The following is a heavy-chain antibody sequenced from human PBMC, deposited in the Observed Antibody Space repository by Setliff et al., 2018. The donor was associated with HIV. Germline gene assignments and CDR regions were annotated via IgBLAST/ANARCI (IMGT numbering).Heavy chain of an antibody. CDR3: ARRPAGAVAGGYGMDV. V-gene: IGHV4-61*09. CDR1: GYSISSGYY. CDR2: IYTSGST. Sequence: SETLPLTCAVSGYSISSGYYWGWIRQPAGKGLEWIGHIYTSGSTNYNPSLKSRVTISVDTSKNQFSLKLSSVTAADTAVYYCARRPAGAVAGGYGMDVWGQGTTVTVSS. D-gene: IGHD6-19*01. J-gene: IGHJ6*02.